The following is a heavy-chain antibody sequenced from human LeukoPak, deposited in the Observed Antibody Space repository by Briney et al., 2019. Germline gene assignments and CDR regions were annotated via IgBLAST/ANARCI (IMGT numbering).Heavy chain of an antibody. Sequence: GGSLRLSCAASGFTFSSYAMSWVRQAPGKGLEWVSAISGSVGSTYYADSVKGRFTISRDNSKNTLYLQMNSLRAEDTAVYYCAKAVWFGELFGPVDYWGQGTLVTVSS. J-gene: IGHJ4*02. V-gene: IGHV3-23*01. D-gene: IGHD3-10*01. CDR3: AKAVWFGELFGPVDY. CDR1: GFTFSSYA. CDR2: ISGSVGST.